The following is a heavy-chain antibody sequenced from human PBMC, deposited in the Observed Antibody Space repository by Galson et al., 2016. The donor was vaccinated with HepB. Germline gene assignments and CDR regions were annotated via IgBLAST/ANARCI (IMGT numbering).Heavy chain of an antibody. J-gene: IGHJ4*02. D-gene: IGHD3-16*01. CDR2: INPSGGTR. CDR3: ARFNRHSYAVKGFDY. Sequence: SVKVSCKASGYTFSIYYLHWVRQAPGQGLEWMGLINPSGGTRSYAQKFQGRVTMTRDTSTSTVHMELTSLRSGDTAVYYCARFNRHSYAVKGFDYWGQGTLVIVSS. CDR1: GYTFSIYY. V-gene: IGHV1-46*01.